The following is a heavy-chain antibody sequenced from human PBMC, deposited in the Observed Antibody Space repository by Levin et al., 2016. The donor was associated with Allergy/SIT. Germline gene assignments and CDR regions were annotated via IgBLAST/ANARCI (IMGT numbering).Heavy chain of an antibody. Sequence: GGSLRLSCAASGFTFDDYAMHWVRQVPGKGLEWVAGINWNAVSIDYSDSVKGRFTISRDNAKNSLYLEMNSLRVEDTALYYCTKGGRGFSSEIDRWGQGSLVTVSS. CDR3: TKGGRGFSSEIDR. CDR1: GFTFDDYA. V-gene: IGHV3-9*01. CDR2: INWNAVSI. J-gene: IGHJ5*02. D-gene: IGHD5-18*01.